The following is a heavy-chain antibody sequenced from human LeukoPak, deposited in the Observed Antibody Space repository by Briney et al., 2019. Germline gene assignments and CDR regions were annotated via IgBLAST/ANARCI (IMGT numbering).Heavy chain of an antibody. J-gene: IGHJ4*02. CDR3: ARNKQLDSLYYFDY. V-gene: IGHV3-30-3*01. CDR1: GFTFSSYA. CDR2: ISYDGSNK. D-gene: IGHD6-6*01. Sequence: SGGSLRLSCAASGFTFSSYAIHWVRQAPGKGLEWVAVISYDGSNKYYADSVKARFTSSRDNSKNTLYLQMNSLRAEDTAVYYCARNKQLDSLYYFDYWGQGTLVTVSS.